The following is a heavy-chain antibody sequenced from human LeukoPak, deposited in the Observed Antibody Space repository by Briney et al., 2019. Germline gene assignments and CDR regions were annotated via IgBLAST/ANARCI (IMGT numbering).Heavy chain of an antibody. Sequence: ASVKVSCKASGYTFTDYYMHWVRQAPGQGLEWMGWINPNSGGTNYAQKFQGRVTMTRDTSISTAYMEVSRLRSDDSAVYYCARDFGGPNCRGGSCYSFYFAYWGQGTLVTVSS. V-gene: IGHV1-2*02. J-gene: IGHJ4*02. CDR2: INPNSGGT. D-gene: IGHD2-15*01. CDR3: ARDFGGPNCRGGSCYSFYFAY. CDR1: GYTFTDYY.